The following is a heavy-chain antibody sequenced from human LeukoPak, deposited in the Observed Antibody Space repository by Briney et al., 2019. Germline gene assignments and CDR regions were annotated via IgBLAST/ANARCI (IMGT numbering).Heavy chain of an antibody. D-gene: IGHD6-13*01. CDR2: IRYDGSDK. V-gene: IGHV3-30*02. CDR1: GFTFSTYG. Sequence: GGSLRLSCAASGFTFSTYGMNWVRQAPGKGLEWVAFIRYDGSDKYYADSVKGRFTVSRDSSKNTLYLQMNSLRAEDTAVYYCAKDSAPIAAAGKNWFDPWGQGTLVTVSS. J-gene: IGHJ5*02. CDR3: AKDSAPIAAAGKNWFDP.